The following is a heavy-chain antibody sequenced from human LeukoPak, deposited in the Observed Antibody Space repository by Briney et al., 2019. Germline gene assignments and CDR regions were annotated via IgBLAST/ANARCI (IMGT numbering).Heavy chain of an antibody. CDR3: ARGHMLTGYYNFAWFDP. Sequence: PGGSLRLSCAASGFTFSSYDMHWVRQPTGKGLEWVSAIGTAGDTYYSHSVKGQFTISRENAKNSLYLHMNSLSAGDTAVYFCARGHMLTGYYNFAWFDPWGQGTLVTVSS. J-gene: IGHJ5*02. V-gene: IGHV3-13*01. CDR2: IGTAGDT. CDR1: GFTFSSYD. D-gene: IGHD3-9*01.